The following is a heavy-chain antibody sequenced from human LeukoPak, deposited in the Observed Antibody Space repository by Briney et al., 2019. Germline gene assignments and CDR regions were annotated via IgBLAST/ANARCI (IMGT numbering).Heavy chain of an antibody. CDR1: GGSISSYY. V-gene: IGHV4-59*01. J-gene: IGHJ4*02. D-gene: IGHD6-13*01. CDR3: ARDPIAAPGRFDY. Sequence: PSETLSLTCTVSGGSISSYYWSWIRQPPGKGLEWIGYIYYSGSTKYNPSLKSRVTISVDTSKNQFSLKMSSVTAADTAVYYCARDPIAAPGRFDYWGQGTLVTVSS. CDR2: IYYSGST.